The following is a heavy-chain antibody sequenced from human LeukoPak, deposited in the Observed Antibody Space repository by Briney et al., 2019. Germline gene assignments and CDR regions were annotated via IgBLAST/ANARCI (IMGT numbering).Heavy chain of an antibody. D-gene: IGHD3-22*01. CDR2: ISISSRYI. CDR1: GLTFSSYS. J-gene: IGHJ4*02. CDR3: ASAGYYERSGYTYYFHY. Sequence: GGSPRLSCAASGLTFSSYSMNWVRQAPGKGLEWVSYISISSRYIYYADSLKGRFTISRDNAKSSLYLQMSSLRAEDTAVYYCASAGYYERSGYTYYFHYWGQETVVTVSS. V-gene: IGHV3-21*01.